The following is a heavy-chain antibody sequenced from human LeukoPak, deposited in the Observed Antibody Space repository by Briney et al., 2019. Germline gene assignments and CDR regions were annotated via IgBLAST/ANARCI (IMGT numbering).Heavy chain of an antibody. V-gene: IGHV3-64*01. D-gene: IGHD2-2*03. CDR1: GFTFASYA. CDR3: ARVDDFTYDY. J-gene: IGHJ4*02. Sequence: LPGGSLRLSCAASGFTFASYAMHWVRQAPGKGLEYVPAITNNGGTTFYANSVKGRFTISRDNSKNTLFLQMGSLRPEDMAVYYCARVDDFTYDYWGQGTLVTVSS. CDR2: ITNNGGTT.